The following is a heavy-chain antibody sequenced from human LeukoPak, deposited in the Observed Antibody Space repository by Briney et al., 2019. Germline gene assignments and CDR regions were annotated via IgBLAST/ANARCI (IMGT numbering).Heavy chain of an antibody. CDR1: GFTFSNYA. CDR2: ISGSGDAT. J-gene: IGHJ4*02. Sequence: QPGGSLRLSCAASGFTFSNYAMSWFRQAPGKGLDWVSGISGSGDATWYADSVKGRFTISRDNSKNTVNLQMNSLRPEDTAVYYCAKCSGGSCYASGAFDYWGQGTLVTVSS. V-gene: IGHV3-23*01. D-gene: IGHD2-15*01. CDR3: AKCSGGSCYASGAFDY.